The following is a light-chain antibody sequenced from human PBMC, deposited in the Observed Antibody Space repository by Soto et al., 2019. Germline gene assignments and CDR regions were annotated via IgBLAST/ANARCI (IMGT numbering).Light chain of an antibody. CDR1: HSVSSNY. CDR2: DVS. CDR3: QHYGISPT. Sequence: EIVLTQSPGTLSLSPGERATLSCRSSHSVSSNYLAWYQQKPGQAPRLLIYDVSSRATGIPDRFSGSGSGTDFTLTISILEPVYFAVYYCQHYGISPTFGQGTKVEIK. V-gene: IGKV3-20*01. J-gene: IGKJ1*01.